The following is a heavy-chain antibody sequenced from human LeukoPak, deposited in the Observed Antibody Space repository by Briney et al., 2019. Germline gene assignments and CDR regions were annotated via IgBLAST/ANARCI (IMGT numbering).Heavy chain of an antibody. J-gene: IGHJ4*02. Sequence: PSETLSLTCTVSGGSTSSYYWSWIRQPPGKGLEWIGYIYYSGSTNYNPSLKSRVTISVDTSKNQFSLKLSSVTAADTAVYYCARHGIAADFDYWGQGTLVTVSS. V-gene: IGHV4-59*08. D-gene: IGHD6-6*01. CDR1: GGSTSSYY. CDR3: ARHGIAADFDY. CDR2: IYYSGST.